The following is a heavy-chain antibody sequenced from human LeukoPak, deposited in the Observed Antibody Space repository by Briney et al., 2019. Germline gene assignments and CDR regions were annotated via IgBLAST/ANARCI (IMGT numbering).Heavy chain of an antibody. V-gene: IGHV1-69*01. Sequence: SVKVSCKASGGTFSSYAISWVRQAPGQGLEWMGGIIPIFGTANYAQKFQGRVTITADESTSTAYMELRSLRSDDTAVYYCARGGYYYGSGSYDFDYWGQGTLVTVSS. D-gene: IGHD3-10*01. CDR1: GGTFSSYA. J-gene: IGHJ4*02. CDR3: ARGGYYYGSGSYDFDY. CDR2: IIPIFGTA.